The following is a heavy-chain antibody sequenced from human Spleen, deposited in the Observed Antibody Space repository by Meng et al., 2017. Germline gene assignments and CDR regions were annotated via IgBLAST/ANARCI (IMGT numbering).Heavy chain of an antibody. Sequence: QAHLVQSGAEVKKPGASVKVSCKASGYTFTSHAFSWVRQAPGQGLEWVGWISEYNGNTHYARKLQGRSSMTTDASTGTAYMELWNLRSDDTGVYYCARGTPGRRYAEYWGQGTLVTVSS. CDR1: GYTFTSHA. J-gene: IGHJ4*02. D-gene: IGHD3-10*01. CDR3: ARGTPGRRYAEY. V-gene: IGHV1-18*01. CDR2: ISEYNGNT.